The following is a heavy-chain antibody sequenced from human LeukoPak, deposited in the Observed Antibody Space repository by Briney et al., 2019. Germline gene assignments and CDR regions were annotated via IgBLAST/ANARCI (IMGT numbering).Heavy chain of an antibody. V-gene: IGHV3-7*01. CDR2: ISGDGSRK. D-gene: IGHD2-15*01. CDR3: AREGFLLGAFDI. J-gene: IGHJ3*02. CDR1: GFALSAHW. Sequence: GGSLRLSCVASGFALSAHWMNWVRQAPGEGLEWVADISGDGSRKSYVDSVKGRFTISRDNAKNSLYLQINGLRAEDTAVYFCAREGFLLGAFDIWGQGTTVTVSS.